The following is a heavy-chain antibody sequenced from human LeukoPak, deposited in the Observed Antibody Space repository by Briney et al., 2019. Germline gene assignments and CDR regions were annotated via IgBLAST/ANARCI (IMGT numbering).Heavy chain of an antibody. CDR2: IWNDGGNT. V-gene: IGHV3-33*01. CDR3: ARDRGSRWFGPIDY. Sequence: GRSLRLSCAASGFTFSSHGMHWVRQAPGKGLEWVAVIWNDGGNTYHADSVKGRFTISRDNSKNTLHPQMNSLRAEDTAVYYCARDRGSRWFGPIDYWGLGTLVTVSS. D-gene: IGHD6-13*01. CDR1: GFTFSSHG. J-gene: IGHJ4*02.